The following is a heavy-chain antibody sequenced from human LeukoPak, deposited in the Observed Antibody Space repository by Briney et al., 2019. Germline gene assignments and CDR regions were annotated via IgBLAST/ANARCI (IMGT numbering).Heavy chain of an antibody. J-gene: IGHJ6*03. D-gene: IGHD3-10*01. Sequence: PSETLSLTCTVSGGSISSYYWSWIRQPPGKGLEWIGYIYYSGSTNYNPSLKSRVNISVDTSKNQFSLKLSSVTAADTAVYYCARARSAYYYGSGTPYYYMDVWGKGTTVTVSS. CDR2: IYYSGST. V-gene: IGHV4-59*01. CDR3: ARARSAYYYGSGTPYYYMDV. CDR1: GGSISSYY.